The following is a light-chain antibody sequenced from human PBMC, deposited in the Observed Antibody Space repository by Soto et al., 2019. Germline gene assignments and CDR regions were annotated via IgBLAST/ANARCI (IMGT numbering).Light chain of an antibody. V-gene: IGLV2-14*01. J-gene: IGLJ1*01. CDR1: DNDIGGYNY. CDR3: SSYTGSSTHV. Sequence: QSALTQPASVSGSPGQSITTSCTGTDNDIGGYNYVSWYQQHPGKAPKLMIYEVTHRPSGVSSRFFASKSGNTASLTISGLQAEDEADYYCSSYTGSSTHVFGTGTKVTVL. CDR2: EVT.